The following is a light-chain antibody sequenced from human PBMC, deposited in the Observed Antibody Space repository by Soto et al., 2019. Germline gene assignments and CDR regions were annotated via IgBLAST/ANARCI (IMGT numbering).Light chain of an antibody. CDR3: QQRYNTTLT. Sequence: DIMLTQSPSSLAASLGDRVTITCRASQTIGTYVNWYRQKSGAAPELLIYDASTLQSGVPSRFRGGASGTDFNLTISSLQIDDCATYDCQQRYNTTLTFGPWTKVDIK. V-gene: IGKV1-39*01. CDR1: QTIGTY. J-gene: IGKJ1*01. CDR2: DAS.